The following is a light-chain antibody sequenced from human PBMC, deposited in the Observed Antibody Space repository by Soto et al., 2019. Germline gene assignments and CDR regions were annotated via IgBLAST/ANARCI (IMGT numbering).Light chain of an antibody. CDR2: EVS. CDR3: SSYTSSSIYYV. CDR1: SRDAGGYDY. V-gene: IGLV2-14*01. Sequence: SALTQPASVSGSPGQSITISCTGTSRDAGGYDYVSWYQQHPGKVPRVMIYEVSNRPSGVSNRFSGSKSGNTASLTISGLQAEDEADYYCSSYTSSSIYYVFGTGTKVTVL. J-gene: IGLJ1*01.